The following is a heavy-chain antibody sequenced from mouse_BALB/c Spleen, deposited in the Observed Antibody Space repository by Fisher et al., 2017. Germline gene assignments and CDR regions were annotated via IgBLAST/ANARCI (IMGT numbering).Heavy chain of an antibody. D-gene: IGHD3-3*01. J-gene: IGHJ4*01. CDR3: ALGAMDY. V-gene: IGHV5-9*03. Sequence: RFTISRDNAKNNLYLQMSSLRSEDTALYYCALGAMDYWGQGTSVTVSS.